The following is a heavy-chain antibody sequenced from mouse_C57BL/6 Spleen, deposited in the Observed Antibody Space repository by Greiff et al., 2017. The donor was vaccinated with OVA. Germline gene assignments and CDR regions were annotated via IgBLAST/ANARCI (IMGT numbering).Heavy chain of an antibody. J-gene: IGHJ2*02. CDR2: INPNNGGT. Sequence: EVQLQQSGPELVKPGASVKISCKASGYTFTDYYMNWVKQSHGKSLEWIGDINPNNGGTSYNQKFKGKATLTVDKSSSTAYMELRSLTSEDSAVYYCASRADVIDYWGQGTSLTVSS. CDR1: GYTFTDYY. D-gene: IGHD3-3*01. V-gene: IGHV1-26*01. CDR3: ASRADVIDY.